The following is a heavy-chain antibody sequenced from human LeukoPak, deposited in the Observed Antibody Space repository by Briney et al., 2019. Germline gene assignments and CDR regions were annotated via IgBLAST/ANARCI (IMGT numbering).Heavy chain of an antibody. D-gene: IGHD3-10*01. CDR1: GGTFSSYA. Sequence: SVKVSCKASGGTFSSYAISWVRQAPGQGLEWMGGIIPIFGTANYAQKFQGRVTITTDESTSTAYMELSSLRSEDTAVYYCARDRITMVRGVPWYYYYMDVWGKGTTVTVSS. V-gene: IGHV1-69*05. CDR3: ARDRITMVRGVPWYYYYMDV. CDR2: IIPIFGTA. J-gene: IGHJ6*03.